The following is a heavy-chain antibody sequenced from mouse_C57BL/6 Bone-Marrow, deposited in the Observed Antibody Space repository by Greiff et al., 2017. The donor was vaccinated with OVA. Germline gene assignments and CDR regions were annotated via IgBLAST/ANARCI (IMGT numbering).Heavy chain of an antibody. J-gene: IGHJ2*01. CDR3: LPRDYFDY. CDR2: ISYDGSN. V-gene: IGHV3-6*01. D-gene: IGHD2-4*01. Sequence: EVHLVESGPGLVKPSQSLSLTCSVTGYSITSGYYWNWIRQFPGNKLEWMGYISYDGSNNYNPSLKNRISITRDTSKNQFFLKLNSVTTEDTATYMGLPRDYFDYWGQGTTLTVSS. CDR1: GYSITSGYY.